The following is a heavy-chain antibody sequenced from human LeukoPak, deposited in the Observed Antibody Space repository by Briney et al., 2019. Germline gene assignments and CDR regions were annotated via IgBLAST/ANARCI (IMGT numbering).Heavy chain of an antibody. J-gene: IGHJ4*02. V-gene: IGHV4-38-2*02. Sequence: SETPSLTCTVSGYSISSGYYWGWIRQPPGKGLEWIGSIYHSGSTYYNPSLKSRVTISVDTSKNQFSLKLSSVTAADTAVYYCASLAGTYFDYWGQGTLVTVSS. D-gene: IGHD6-19*01. CDR3: ASLAGTYFDY. CDR1: GYSISSGYY. CDR2: IYHSGST.